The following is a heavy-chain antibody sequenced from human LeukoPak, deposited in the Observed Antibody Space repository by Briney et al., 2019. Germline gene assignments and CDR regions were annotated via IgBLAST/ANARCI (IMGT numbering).Heavy chain of an antibody. D-gene: IGHD3-16*01. CDR2: INPNSGGT. J-gene: IGHJ4*02. V-gene: IGHV1-2*02. CDR1: GYTFTGYY. Sequence: GASVKVPCKASGYTFTGYYMHWVRQAPGQGLEWMGWINPNSGGTNYAQKFQGRVTMPRDTSISTAYMELSRLRSDDTAVYYCARDLGGLRPRFDYWGQGTLVTVSS. CDR3: ARDLGGLRPRFDY.